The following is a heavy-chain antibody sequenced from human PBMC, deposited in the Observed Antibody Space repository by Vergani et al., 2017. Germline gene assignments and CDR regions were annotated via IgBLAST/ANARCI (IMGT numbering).Heavy chain of an antibody. J-gene: IGHJ3*02. Sequence: QVHLVESGGGVVQPGRSLRLSCVASGFNFGDYGMYWVRQVPGKGLEWVAVISYDGRDTYYAESVRGRFTISRDSSKNTLNLEMSSLRADDTAIYYCAKGRANVGVVNIRSEALHMWGQGTRVTVSS. CDR1: GFNFGDYG. CDR3: AKGRANVGVVNIRSEALHM. D-gene: IGHD3-3*01. CDR2: ISYDGRDT. V-gene: IGHV3-30*18.